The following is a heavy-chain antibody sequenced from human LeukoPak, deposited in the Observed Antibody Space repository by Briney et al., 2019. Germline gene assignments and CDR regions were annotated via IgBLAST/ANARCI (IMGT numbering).Heavy chain of an antibody. CDR1: GYIFTSHY. J-gene: IGHJ4*02. V-gene: IGHV1-46*01. CDR2: INPSGGST. D-gene: IGHD1-26*01. CDR3: ARGAGYTGTYAGILDY. Sequence: ASVKVSCKASGYIFTSHYMHWVRQAPGQGLEWMGMINPSGGSTSYAQKFQGRVTMTRDTSTSTVYLELSSLRSEDTAVYYCARGAGYTGTYAGILDYWGRGTLVTVSS.